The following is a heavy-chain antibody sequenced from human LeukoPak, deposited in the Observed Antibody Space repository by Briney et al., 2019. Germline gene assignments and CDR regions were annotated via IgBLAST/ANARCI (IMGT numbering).Heavy chain of an antibody. CDR3: AKDRLFSRYYYDSSGYYAADY. Sequence: GGSLRLSCAASGFTFSSYGMHWVRQAPGKGLEWVAVIWYDGSNKYYADSVKGRFTISRDNSKNTLYLQMNSLRAGDTAVYYCAKDRLFSRYYYDSSGYYAADYWGQGTLVTVSS. D-gene: IGHD3-22*01. CDR2: IWYDGSNK. V-gene: IGHV3-33*06. CDR1: GFTFSSYG. J-gene: IGHJ4*02.